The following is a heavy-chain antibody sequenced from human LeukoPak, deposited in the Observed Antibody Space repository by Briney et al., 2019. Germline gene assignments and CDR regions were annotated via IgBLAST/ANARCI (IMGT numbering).Heavy chain of an antibody. CDR2: IKDDGSEK. D-gene: IGHD7-27*01. J-gene: IGHJ4*02. CDR3: SNWGDTWGLDF. Sequence: PGGSLRLSCAGSGLNFRKSWMTWVRQAPGRGLEWVANIKDDGSEKYYVDSVKGRFTISRDNAKNSLYLQMNSLGAEDTAVYYCSNWGDTWGLDFWGQGILVSVSS. CDR1: GLNFRKSW. V-gene: IGHV3-7*01.